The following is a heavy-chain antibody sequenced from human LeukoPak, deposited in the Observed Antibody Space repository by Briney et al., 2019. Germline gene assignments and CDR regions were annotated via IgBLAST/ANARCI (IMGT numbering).Heavy chain of an antibody. CDR2: IIPIFGTA. J-gene: IGHJ3*02. V-gene: IGHV1-69*13. CDR1: GGTFSSYA. CDR3: ARGAQGVGDAFDI. Sequence: SVKVSCKASGGTFSSYAISWVRRAPGQGLEWMGGIIPIFGTANYAQKFQGRVTITADESTSTAYMELSSLRSEDTAVYYCARGAQGVGDAFDIWGQGTMVTVSS.